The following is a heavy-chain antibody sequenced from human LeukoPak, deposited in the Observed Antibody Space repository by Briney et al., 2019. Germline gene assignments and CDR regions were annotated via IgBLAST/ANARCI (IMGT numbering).Heavy chain of an antibody. J-gene: IGHJ4*02. CDR2: IRYDGSNK. D-gene: IGHD5-12*01. Sequence: GGSLRLSCAASGFTFSSYGMHWVRQAPGKGLEWVAFIRYDGSNKYYADSVKGRFAISRDNSKNTLYLQMNSLRAEDTAVYYCANGPEGSSGYGVAFDYWGQGTLVTVSS. V-gene: IGHV3-30*02. CDR3: ANGPEGSSGYGVAFDY. CDR1: GFTFSSYG.